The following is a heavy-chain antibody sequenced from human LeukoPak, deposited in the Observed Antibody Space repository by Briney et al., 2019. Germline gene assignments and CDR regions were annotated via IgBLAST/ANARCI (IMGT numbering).Heavy chain of an antibody. J-gene: IGHJ3*02. Sequence: ASVKVSCKASGGTFSSYAISWVRQAPGQGLEWMGGIIPIFGTANYAQKFQGRVTITADESTSTAYMELSSLRSEDTAVYYCVLNSRMVRDDASDIWGQGTMVTVSS. CDR2: IIPIFGTA. CDR3: VLNSRMVRDDASDI. D-gene: IGHD3-10*01. V-gene: IGHV1-69*13. CDR1: GGTFSSYA.